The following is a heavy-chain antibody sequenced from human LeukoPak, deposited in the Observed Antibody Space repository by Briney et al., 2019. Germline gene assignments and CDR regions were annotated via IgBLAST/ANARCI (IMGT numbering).Heavy chain of an antibody. CDR1: GGSISGYY. CDR2: IYYSGST. D-gene: IGHD6-19*01. CDR3: ARDIGGDSSGLDY. Sequence: SETLSLTCIVSGGSISGYYWSWIRQPPGKGLEWIGYIYYSGSTYYNPSLKSRVTISVDTSKNQFSLKLSSVTAADTAVYYCARDIGGDSSGLDYWGQGTLVTVSS. J-gene: IGHJ4*02. V-gene: IGHV4-59*12.